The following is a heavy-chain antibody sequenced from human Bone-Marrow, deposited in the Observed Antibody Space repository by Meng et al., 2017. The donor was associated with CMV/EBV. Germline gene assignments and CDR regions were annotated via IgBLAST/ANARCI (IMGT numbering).Heavy chain of an antibody. Sequence: SVKVSCKASGGTFSSYAISWVRQAPGQGLEWMGGIIPIFGTANYAQKFQGRVTITTDESTSTAYMELSSLRSEDTAVYYCARSVVKYCSSTSCYTDDAFDIWGQGTMVTVSS. CDR2: IIPIFGTA. CDR1: GGTFSSYA. J-gene: IGHJ3*02. V-gene: IGHV1-69*05. CDR3: ARSVVKYCSSTSCYTDDAFDI. D-gene: IGHD2-2*02.